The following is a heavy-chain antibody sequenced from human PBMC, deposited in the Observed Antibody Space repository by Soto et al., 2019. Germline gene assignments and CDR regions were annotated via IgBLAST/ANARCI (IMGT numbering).Heavy chain of an antibody. J-gene: IGHJ4*02. CDR2: INPNSGGT. V-gene: IGHV1-2*02. D-gene: IGHD3-22*01. CDR3: ARDLYYYDRRGVGY. Sequence: VASVKVSCKASGYTFTGYYMHWVRQAPGQGLEWMGWINPNSGGTNYAQKFQGRVTMTRDTSISTAYMELSRLRTDDTAVYYCARDLYYYDRRGVGYWGQGTLVTVSS. CDR1: GYTFTGYY.